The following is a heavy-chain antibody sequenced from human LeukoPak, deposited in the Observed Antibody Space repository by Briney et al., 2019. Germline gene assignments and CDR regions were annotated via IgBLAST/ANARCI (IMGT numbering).Heavy chain of an antibody. CDR2: INPNSGGT. CDR1: GYTFTGYY. CDR3: ARLGSYGSGSTPFYYYYMDV. J-gene: IGHJ6*03. V-gene: IGHV1-2*06. Sequence: ASVKVSCKASGYTFTGYYMHWVRQAPGQGVEWMGRINPNSGGTNYAQKFQGRVTMTRDTSISTAYMELSRLRSDDTAVYYCARLGSYGSGSTPFYYYYMDVWGKGTTVTVSS. D-gene: IGHD3-10*01.